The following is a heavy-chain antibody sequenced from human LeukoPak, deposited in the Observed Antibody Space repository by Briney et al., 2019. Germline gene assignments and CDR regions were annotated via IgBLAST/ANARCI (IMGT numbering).Heavy chain of an antibody. J-gene: IGHJ3*02. Sequence: SVKVSCKASGGTFISYAISWVGQAPGQGLEWMGGIIPIFGTANYAQKFQGRVTITADKSTSTAYMELSSLRSEDTAVYYCARDRIDDAFDIWGQGTMVTVSS. CDR3: ARDRIDDAFDI. CDR1: GGTFISYA. CDR2: IIPIFGTA. V-gene: IGHV1-69*06. D-gene: IGHD2/OR15-2a*01.